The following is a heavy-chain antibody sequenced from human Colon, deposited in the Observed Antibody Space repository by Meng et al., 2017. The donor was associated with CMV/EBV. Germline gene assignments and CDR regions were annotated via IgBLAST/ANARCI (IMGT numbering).Heavy chain of an antibody. CDR1: AGSINTDSYY. V-gene: IGHV4-39*07. Sequence: SETLSLTCTVSAGSINTDSYYWAWIRQPPGKGLEWIGTIYFSGSTYYNPSLKSRVTISIDTSKNQFSLKLSSVTAADTAVYYCARDNYDLWSGYFTDWGQGMLVTVSS. D-gene: IGHD3/OR15-3a*01. CDR2: IYFSGST. CDR3: ARDNYDLWSGYFTD. J-gene: IGHJ4*02.